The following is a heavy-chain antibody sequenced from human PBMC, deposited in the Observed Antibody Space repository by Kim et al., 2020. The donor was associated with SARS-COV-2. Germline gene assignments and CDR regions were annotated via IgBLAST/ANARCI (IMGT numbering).Heavy chain of an antibody. J-gene: IGHJ6*02. CDR1: GFTFGDYA. Sequence: GGSLRLSCTASGFTFGDYAMSWFRQAPGKGLEWVGFIRSKAYGGTTEYAASVKGRFTISRDDSKSIAYLQINSLKTEDTAVYYCTRDFEPHYYYYYYGMDVWGQGTTVTVSS. CDR3: TRDFEPHYYYYYYGMDV. V-gene: IGHV3-49*03. CDR2: IRSKAYGGTT.